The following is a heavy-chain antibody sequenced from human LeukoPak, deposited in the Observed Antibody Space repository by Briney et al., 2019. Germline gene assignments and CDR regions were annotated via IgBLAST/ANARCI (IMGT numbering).Heavy chain of an antibody. CDR1: GFTFSDYY. Sequence: PGGSLRLSCAASGFTFSDYYMSWIRQAPGKGLEWVSYISSNGNTMYYADSVKGRFTISRANAKSSLYLQMNSLRADDTAVYYCVRFVSAATAGRFTGFDSWGQGTLVTVSS. J-gene: IGHJ5*01. CDR3: VRFVSAATAGRFTGFDS. CDR2: ISSNGNTM. V-gene: IGHV3-11*01. D-gene: IGHD6-13*01.